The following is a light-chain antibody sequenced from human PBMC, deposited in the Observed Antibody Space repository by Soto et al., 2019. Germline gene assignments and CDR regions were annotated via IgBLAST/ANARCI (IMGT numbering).Light chain of an antibody. CDR1: QSITRTS. J-gene: IGKJ4*01. V-gene: IGKV3-20*01. CDR3: QQYASSPLT. CDR2: GAS. Sequence: EIVLTQSPGTLSLSPGETATLSCRASQSITRTSLGRQTFTSHSVAWYQQRPGQAPRLLIYGASIRATGIPARVRGSGAESDFTLTISRLEPEGVAAYDGQQYASSPLTFGGGTKVEIK.